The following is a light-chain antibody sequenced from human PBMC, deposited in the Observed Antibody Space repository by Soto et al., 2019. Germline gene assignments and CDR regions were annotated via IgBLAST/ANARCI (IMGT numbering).Light chain of an antibody. CDR1: QSVSSSY. V-gene: IGKV3-20*01. CDR2: GAS. CDR3: QQYGSSPPYT. Sequence: EIVLTQSPGTLSLSPGERATLSCRASQSVSSSYLAWYQQKPGQAPRLRIYGASSRATGIPDRFSGGGSGTDFTLTISRLEPEDFAVYYCQQYGSSPPYTFGQGTKLEIK. J-gene: IGKJ2*01.